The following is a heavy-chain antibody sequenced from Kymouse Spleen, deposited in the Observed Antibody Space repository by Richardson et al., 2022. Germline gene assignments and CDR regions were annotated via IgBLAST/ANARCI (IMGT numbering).Heavy chain of an antibody. D-gene: IGHD3-10*01. CDR2: IYYSGST. Sequence: QLQLQESGPGLVKPSETLSLTCTVSGGSISSSSYYWGWIRQPPGKGLEWIGSIYYSGSTYYNPSLKSRVTISVDTSKNQFSLKLSSVTAADTAVYYCARGYYYGSGSSGMDVWGQGTTVTVSS. V-gene: IGHV4-39*01. CDR1: GGSISSSSYY. J-gene: IGHJ6*02. CDR3: ARGYYYGSGSSGMDV.